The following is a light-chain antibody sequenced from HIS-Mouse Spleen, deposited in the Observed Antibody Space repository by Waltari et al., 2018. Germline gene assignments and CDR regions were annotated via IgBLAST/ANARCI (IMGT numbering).Light chain of an antibody. CDR1: SSNIGSNY. V-gene: IGLV1-47*01. Sequence: QSVLTQPPSASGTPGQRVTISCSGSSSNIGSNYVYWYQQLPGTAPKLLIHRNNKRPSGVPDRFSGSKSGTSASLAIIGRRSEDEADYYCAAWDDSLSGWVFGGGTKLTVL. CDR2: RNN. J-gene: IGLJ3*02. CDR3: AAWDDSLSGWV.